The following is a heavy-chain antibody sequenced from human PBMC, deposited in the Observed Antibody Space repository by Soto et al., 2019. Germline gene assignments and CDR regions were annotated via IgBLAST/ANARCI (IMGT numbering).Heavy chain of an antibody. D-gene: IGHD5-18*01. Sequence: ASVKVSCKVSGCTLTELSMHWVRKAPVKGLVWMGGFDPEDGETIYAQKFQGRVTMTEDTSTDTAYMELRSLRSDDTAVYYCARDPPRRYNSGQGLDYWRQ. CDR3: ARDPPRRYNSGQGLDY. CDR1: GCTLTELS. V-gene: IGHV1-24*01. J-gene: IGHJ4*01. CDR2: FDPEDGET.